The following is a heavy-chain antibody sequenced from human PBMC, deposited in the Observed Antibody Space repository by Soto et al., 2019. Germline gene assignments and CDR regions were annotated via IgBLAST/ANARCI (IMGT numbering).Heavy chain of an antibody. J-gene: IGHJ5*02. D-gene: IGHD2-2*01. V-gene: IGHV4-31*03. Sequence: QVQLQESGPGLVKPSETLSLTCTVSVDSISGGASFWSWIRQPPGKGLEWIANVYYSGSAYYNPSLKSRLTISVDTTKNQFSLQLKSMTAADTAVYYCAKLSCTSSTCYCPGWFDPWGQGTLVTVSS. CDR3: AKLSCTSSTCYCPGWFDP. CDR1: VDSISGGASF. CDR2: VYYSGSA.